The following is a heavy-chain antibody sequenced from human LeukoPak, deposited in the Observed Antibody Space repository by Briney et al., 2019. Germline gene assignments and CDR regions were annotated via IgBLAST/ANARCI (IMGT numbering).Heavy chain of an antibody. J-gene: IGHJ4*02. CDR3: AREVFWSGYFANLHFDY. D-gene: IGHD3-3*01. Sequence: GGSLRLSCAASGFTFSSYSMNWVRQAPGKGLEWVSSISSSSSYIYYADSVKGRFTISRDNAKNSLFLQMNSLRAEDTAVYYCAREVFWSGYFANLHFDYWGRGTLVTVSS. CDR1: GFTFSSYS. CDR2: ISSSSSYI. V-gene: IGHV3-21*06.